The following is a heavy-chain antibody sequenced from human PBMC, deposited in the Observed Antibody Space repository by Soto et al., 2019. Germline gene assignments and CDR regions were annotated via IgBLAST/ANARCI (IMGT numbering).Heavy chain of an antibody. CDR1: GFTFSSYA. CDR2: ISGSGGST. CDR3: AKGAIVLRYFDWLNWFDP. J-gene: IGHJ5*02. V-gene: IGHV3-23*01. D-gene: IGHD3-9*01. Sequence: GSLRLSCAASGFTFSSYAMSWVRQAPGKGLEWVSTISGSGGSTYYADSVKGRFTISRDNSKNTLYMQMNSLRAEDTAVYHCAKGAIVLRYFDWLNWFDPWGQGTLVTVSS.